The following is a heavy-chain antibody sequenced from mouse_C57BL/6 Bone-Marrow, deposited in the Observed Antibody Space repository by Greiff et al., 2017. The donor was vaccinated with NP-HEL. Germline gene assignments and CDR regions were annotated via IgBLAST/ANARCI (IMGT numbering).Heavy chain of an antibody. CDR3: ARSYGNYFYYYAMDY. V-gene: IGHV1-66*01. J-gene: IGHJ4*01. D-gene: IGHD2-1*01. Sequence: QVQLKESGPELVKPGASVKISCKASGYSFTSYYIHWVKQRPGQGLEWIGWIYPGSGNTKYNEKFKGKATLTADTSSSTAYMQLSSLTSEDSAVYYCARSYGNYFYYYAMDYWGQGTSVTVSS. CDR1: GYSFTSYY. CDR2: IYPGSGNT.